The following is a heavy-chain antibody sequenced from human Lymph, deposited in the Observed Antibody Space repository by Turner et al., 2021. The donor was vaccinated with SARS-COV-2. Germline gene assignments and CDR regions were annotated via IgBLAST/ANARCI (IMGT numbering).Heavy chain of an antibody. D-gene: IGHD3-10*01. V-gene: IGHV3-33*01. CDR3: ARDLRFGELPAADH. CDR2: IWYDGSNK. CDR1: GFTFSSYG. J-gene: IGHJ4*02. Sequence: QVQLVESVGGVVQPGRSLRLSCAASGFTFSSYGMHWVRQAPGKGLEWVAVIWYDGSNKYYADSVKGRFTISRDNSKNTLYLQMNSLRAEDTAVYYCARDLRFGELPAADHWGQGTLVTVSS.